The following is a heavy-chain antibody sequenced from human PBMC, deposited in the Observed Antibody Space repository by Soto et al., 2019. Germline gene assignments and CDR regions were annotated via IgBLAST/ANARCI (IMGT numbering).Heavy chain of an antibody. CDR3: AREPNYFDY. J-gene: IGHJ4*02. V-gene: IGHV1-18*01. CDR1: GYTFTSYG. CDR2: ISAYNGNT. Sequence: GSVKVSCKASGYTFTSYGISWVRQAPGQGLEWMGWISAYNGNTKYTQKLHGRVTMTTDTSTSTAYMELGSLRSDDTAVYYCAREPNYFDYWGQGTLVTLSS.